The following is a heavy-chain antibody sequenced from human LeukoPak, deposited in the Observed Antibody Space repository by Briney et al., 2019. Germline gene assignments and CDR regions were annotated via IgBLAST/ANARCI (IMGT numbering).Heavy chain of an antibody. CDR2: ISAYNGNT. J-gene: IGHJ3*02. D-gene: IGHD4-17*01. V-gene: IGHV1-18*01. CDR3: ARPRYGDYGAFDI. CDR1: GYTFASYG. Sequence: GASVKFSCKASGYTFASYGISWVRQGPGQGLEWMGWISAYNGNTNYAQKLQGRVTMTTDTSTSTAYMELRSLRSDDTAVYYCARPRYGDYGAFDIWGQGTMVTVSS.